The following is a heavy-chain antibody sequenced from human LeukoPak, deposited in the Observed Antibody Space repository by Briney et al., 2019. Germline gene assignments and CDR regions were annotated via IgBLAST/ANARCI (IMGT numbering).Heavy chain of an antibody. CDR3: AREWELLRKYLYH. D-gene: IGHD1-26*01. Sequence: GASVKVSCKASGYTFTGYYLHWVRQAPGQGLDWMGWINPNSGGTTYAQNFKGRVTMTWDTSISTAYMELSRLRSDDTAVYYCAREWELLRKYLYHWGQGNLVTVSS. CDR1: GYTFTGYY. V-gene: IGHV1-2*02. J-gene: IGHJ1*01. CDR2: INPNSGGT.